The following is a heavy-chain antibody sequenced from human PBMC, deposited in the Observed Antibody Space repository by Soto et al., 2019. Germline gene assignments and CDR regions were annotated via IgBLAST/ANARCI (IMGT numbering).Heavy chain of an antibody. J-gene: IGHJ6*02. V-gene: IGHV3-7*03. CDR3: ARYGFANGLDL. Sequence: PGGSLRLSCTLSGFTFSRDWMAWVRQAPGKGLEWVANMRPDESEKYYVDSVRGRFTISRDGAENSLHLQMDSLRAEDTALYYCARYGFANGLDLRGQGTTVTVSS. CDR2: MRPDESEK. CDR1: GFTFSRDW. D-gene: IGHD3-10*01.